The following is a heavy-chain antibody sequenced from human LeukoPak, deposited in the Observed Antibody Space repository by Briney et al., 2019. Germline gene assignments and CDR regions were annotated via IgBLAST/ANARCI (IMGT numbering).Heavy chain of an antibody. CDR2: VSGYNGNT. CDR3: ARSGFCTSSSCYRESDGLDF. Sequence: ASVKVSCKASGYNFISYGVSWVRQAPGEGLEWMGWVSGYNGNTNYAQKMEYRVIMTTDPATSTAYMELRDLRSGDTAVYYCARSGFCTSSSCYRESDGLDFWGQGTMVTVPS. V-gene: IGHV1-18*01. D-gene: IGHD2-2*01. CDR1: GYNFISYG. J-gene: IGHJ3*01.